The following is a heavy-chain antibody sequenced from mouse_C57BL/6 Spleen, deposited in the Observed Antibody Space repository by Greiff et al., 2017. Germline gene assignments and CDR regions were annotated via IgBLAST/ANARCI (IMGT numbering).Heavy chain of an antibody. D-gene: IGHD1-1*01. CDR1: GYAFTNYL. Sequence: VKVVESGAELVRPGTSVKVSCKASGYAFTNYLIEWVKQRPGQGLEWIGVINPGSGGTNYNEKFKGKATLTADKSSSTAYMQLSSLTSEDSAVYFCARGGYGSSYEDYWGQGTTLTVSS. J-gene: IGHJ2*01. CDR3: ARGGYGSSYEDY. V-gene: IGHV1-54*01. CDR2: INPGSGGT.